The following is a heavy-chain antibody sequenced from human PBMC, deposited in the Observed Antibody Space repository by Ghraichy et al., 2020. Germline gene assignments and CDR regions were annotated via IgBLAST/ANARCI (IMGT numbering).Heavy chain of an antibody. V-gene: IGHV4-59*01. CDR1: GGSISSYY. Sequence: SQTLSLTCTVSGGSISSYYWSWIRQPPGKGLEWIGYIYYSGSTNYNPSLKSRVTISVDTSKNQFSLKLSSVTAADTAVYYCARSLGIAVAEAYYFDYWGQGTLVTVSS. D-gene: IGHD6-19*01. CDR3: ARSLGIAVAEAYYFDY. J-gene: IGHJ4*02. CDR2: IYYSGST.